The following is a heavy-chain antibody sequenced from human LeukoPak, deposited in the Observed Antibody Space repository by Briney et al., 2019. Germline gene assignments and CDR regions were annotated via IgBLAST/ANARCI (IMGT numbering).Heavy chain of an antibody. J-gene: IGHJ6*03. D-gene: IGHD1-1*01. CDR2: ISGDGNIV. Sequence: GGSLRLSCLMSGPNLNIQYMTSVRQAPGKGLEWVAYISGDGNIVKYADSLKGRFTISKDNSKRLLYLQMDSLRVEDTAVYYCTTLHYYCVNFWGKGTAVTVSS. CDR1: GPNLNIQY. CDR3: TTLHYYCVNF. V-gene: IGHV3/OR16-8*01.